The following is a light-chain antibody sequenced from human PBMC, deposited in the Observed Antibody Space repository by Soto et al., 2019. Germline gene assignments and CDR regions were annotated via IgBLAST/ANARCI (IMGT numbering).Light chain of an antibody. CDR2: GAS. Sequence: EVMLTQSPGTLSLSPGERATLSCMASQSVSSNYLDWYQQKSGQAPRLLIYGASNRATGIPDRFSGSGSGTDFTLTIRRLEPEDFAVYYCQQYDTSPRTCGQGPKVEFK. CDR3: QQYDTSPRT. J-gene: IGKJ1*01. V-gene: IGKV3-20*01. CDR1: QSVSSNY.